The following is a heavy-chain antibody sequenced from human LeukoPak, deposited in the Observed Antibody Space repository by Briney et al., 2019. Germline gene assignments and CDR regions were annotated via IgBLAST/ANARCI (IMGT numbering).Heavy chain of an antibody. J-gene: IGHJ4*02. D-gene: IGHD3-10*01. Sequence: SETLSLTCTVSDYSISSGFFWGWVRQSPGKGLEWIGNIYRPGSTNYHPSLKSRVTISVDTSKNQFSLKLSSVTAADTAVHYCARHVGAKTYYYGSGSHKIPFDYWGQGTLVTVSS. CDR3: ARHVGAKTYYYGSGSHKIPFDY. CDR1: DYSISSGFF. V-gene: IGHV4-38-2*02. CDR2: IYRPGST.